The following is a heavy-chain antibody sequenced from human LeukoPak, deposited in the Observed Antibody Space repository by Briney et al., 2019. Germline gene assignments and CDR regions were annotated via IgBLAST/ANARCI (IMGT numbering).Heavy chain of an antibody. CDR3: AGVKRYCSSTSCLHDAFDI. D-gene: IGHD2-2*01. CDR2: IYCSGST. Sequence: VKPSETLSLTCTVSGGSISSYYWSWIRQPPGKGLEWIGYIYCSGSTNYNPSLKSRVTISVDTSKNQFSLKLSSVTAADTAVYYCAGVKRYCSSTSCLHDAFDIWGQGTMVTVSS. J-gene: IGHJ3*02. CDR1: GGSISSYY. V-gene: IGHV4-59*01.